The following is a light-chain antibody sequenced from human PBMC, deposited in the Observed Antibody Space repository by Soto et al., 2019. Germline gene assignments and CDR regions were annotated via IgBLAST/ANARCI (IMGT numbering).Light chain of an antibody. CDR3: QQYYSTPIT. CDR2: GTS. CDR1: QSVLYSSNNKNY. V-gene: IGKV4-1*01. J-gene: IGKJ5*01. Sequence: IVMTQSPDSLAVSLVESATINCKSSQSVLYSSNNKNYLAWYQQKPGQAPRLLIYGTSSRATGIPTRFSGSGSGTDFTLTISSLQAEDVAVYYCQQYYSTPITFGQGTRLEIK.